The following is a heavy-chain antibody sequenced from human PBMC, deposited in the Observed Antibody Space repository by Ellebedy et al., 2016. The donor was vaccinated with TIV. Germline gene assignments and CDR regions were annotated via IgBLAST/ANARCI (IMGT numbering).Heavy chain of an antibody. CDR1: GYTFTGYY. D-gene: IGHD2-2*01. V-gene: IGHV1-2*02. CDR3: ARGRDIVVVPAPQNWFDP. CDR2: INPTSGGT. Sequence: AASVKVSCKASGYTFTGYYMHWVRQAPGQGLEWMGWINPTSGGTNYAQKFQGRVTMTRNTSISTAYMELRSLRSDDTAVYYCARGRDIVVVPAPQNWFDPWGQGTLVTVSS. J-gene: IGHJ5*02.